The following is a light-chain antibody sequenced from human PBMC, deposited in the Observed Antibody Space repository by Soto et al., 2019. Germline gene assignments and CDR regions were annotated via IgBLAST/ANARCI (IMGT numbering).Light chain of an antibody. V-gene: IGKV1-39*01. CDR2: AAS. J-gene: IGKJ2*01. CDR1: QTVKNY. CDR3: QQSYSDRQT. Sequence: DIQLTQSPSSLSASVGDTVTITCRAGQTVKNYLNWYQLKPGKVPKLLIYAASSLQNGVPARFVGGASGTDFTLTILTLQPEDFATYYCQQSYSDRQTFGQGTKLEI.